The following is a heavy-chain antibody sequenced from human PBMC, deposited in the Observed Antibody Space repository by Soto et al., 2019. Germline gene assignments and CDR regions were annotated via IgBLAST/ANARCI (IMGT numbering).Heavy chain of an antibody. CDR1: GYTFTSYG. J-gene: IGHJ6*02. CDR3: ARESWYCSSTSCFRFGYYYGMDV. V-gene: IGHV1-18*04. Sequence: GASVKVSCKASGYTFTSYGISWVRQAPGQGLEWMGWISAYNGNTNYAQKLQGRVTMTTDTTTSTAYMELRSLRSDDTAVYYCARESWYCSSTSCFRFGYYYGMDVWG. CDR2: ISAYNGNT. D-gene: IGHD2-2*01.